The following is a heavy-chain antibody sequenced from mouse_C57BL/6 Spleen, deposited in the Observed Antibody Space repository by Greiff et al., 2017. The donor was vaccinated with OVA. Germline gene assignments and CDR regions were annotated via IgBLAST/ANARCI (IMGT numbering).Heavy chain of an antibody. CDR2: IYPGSGST. CDR3: ARSSYNYGEAMDY. D-gene: IGHD1-1*01. Sequence: QVQLQQPGAELVKPGASVKMSCKASGYTFTSYWITWVKQRPGQGLEWIGDIYPGSGSTNYNEKFKSKATLTVDTSSSTAYMQLSSLTSEDSAVYYCARSSYNYGEAMDYWGQGTSVTVSS. CDR1: GYTFTSYW. V-gene: IGHV1-55*01. J-gene: IGHJ4*01.